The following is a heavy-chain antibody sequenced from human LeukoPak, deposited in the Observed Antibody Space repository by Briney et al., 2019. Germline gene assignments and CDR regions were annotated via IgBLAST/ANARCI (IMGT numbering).Heavy chain of an antibody. J-gene: IGHJ4*02. CDR2: INPYNGNT. V-gene: IGHV1-18*04. Sequence: GAPVRVSCTTSGYTFSTYGIIWVRQAPGHGVEWMGWINPYNGNTNYAQKLQGRVTMTTDTSTSTAYMELRSLRSDDTAVYYCARDHRGDYWGQGTLVTVSS. CDR1: GYTFSTYG. CDR3: ARDHRGDY.